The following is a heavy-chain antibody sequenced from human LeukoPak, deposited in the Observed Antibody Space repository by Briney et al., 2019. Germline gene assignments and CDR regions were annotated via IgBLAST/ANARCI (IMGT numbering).Heavy chain of an antibody. CDR2: IYYSGST. D-gene: IGHD1-1*01. J-gene: IGHJ5*02. CDR3: ARHGTSGANLNWFDP. V-gene: IGHV4-59*01. Sequence: SETLSLTCTVSGGSISSFYWSWIRQPPGKGLEWIGYIYYSGSTNYNPSLKSRVTISVDTSKNQFSLKLSSVTAADTAVYYCARHGTSGANLNWFDPWGQGTLVTVSS. CDR1: GGSISSFY.